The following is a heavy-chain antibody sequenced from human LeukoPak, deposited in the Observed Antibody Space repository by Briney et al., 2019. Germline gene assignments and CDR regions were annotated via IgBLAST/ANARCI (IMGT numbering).Heavy chain of an antibody. D-gene: IGHD4-17*01. CDR2: ISYDGSNK. CDR1: GFTFSSYG. J-gene: IGHJ4*02. Sequence: PGGSLRLSCAASGFTFSSYGMHWDRQAPGKGLEWVAVISYDGSNKYYADSVKGRFTISRDNSKNTLYLQMNSLRAEDTAVYYCAKEHDYGDFFDYWGQGTLVTVSS. V-gene: IGHV3-30*18. CDR3: AKEHDYGDFFDY.